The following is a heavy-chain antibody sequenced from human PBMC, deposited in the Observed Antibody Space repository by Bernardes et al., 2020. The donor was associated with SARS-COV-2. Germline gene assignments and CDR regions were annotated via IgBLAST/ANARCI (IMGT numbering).Heavy chain of an antibody. CDR3: AKCIQGSYAMDV. J-gene: IGHJ6*02. D-gene: IGHD5-18*01. Sequence: LRLSCAASGFTFSSFGMHWVRQAPGKGLEWVAIVWYDGSDKYYADSVKGRFTISRDNSNNTLYLEMNSLKAEDTAIYFCAKCIQGSYAMDVWGQGTTVTVSS. CDR1: GFTFSSFG. CDR2: VWYDGSDK. V-gene: IGHV3-33*06.